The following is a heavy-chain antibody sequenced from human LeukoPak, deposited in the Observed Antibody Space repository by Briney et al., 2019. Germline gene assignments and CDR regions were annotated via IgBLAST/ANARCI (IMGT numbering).Heavy chain of an antibody. CDR1: GFTFSDYY. CDR2: ISSSSGHT. J-gene: IGHJ4*02. V-gene: IGHV3-11*03. CDR3: ARHKYTSAWYDYDY. D-gene: IGHD6-19*01. Sequence: GGSLRLSCAASGFTFSDYYMSWIRQAPGKGLEWVSYISSSSGHTNYADSVKGRFTISRDNAKSSLYLLMNNLRAEDMAVFYCARHKYTSAWYDYDYWGQGTLVTVSS.